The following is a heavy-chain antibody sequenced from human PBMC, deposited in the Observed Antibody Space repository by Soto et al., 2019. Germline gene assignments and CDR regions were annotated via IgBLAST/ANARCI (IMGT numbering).Heavy chain of an antibody. Sequence: KTSETLSLTCTVSGGSISSGDYYWSWIRQPPGKGLEWIGYIYYCGSTYYNPSLKSRVTISVDTSKNQFSLKLSSVTAADTAVYYCARISAIHYYFDYWGQGTLVTVSS. CDR3: ARISAIHYYFDY. CDR1: GGSISSGDYY. CDR2: IYYCGST. V-gene: IGHV4-30-4*01. D-gene: IGHD2-2*01. J-gene: IGHJ4*02.